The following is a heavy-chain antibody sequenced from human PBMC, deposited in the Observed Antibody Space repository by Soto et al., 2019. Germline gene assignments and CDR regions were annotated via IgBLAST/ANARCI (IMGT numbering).Heavy chain of an antibody. J-gene: IGHJ6*02. D-gene: IGHD3-16*01. CDR1: GGTFSSYA. CDR3: ARGNYNKLLLGYYYGMDV. V-gene: IGHV1-69*01. CDR2: IIPICGTA. Sequence: QVQLVQSGAEVKKPGSSVKVSCKASGGTFSSYAISWVRQAPGQGLEWMGGIIPICGTANYAKKLQGRVTITADDTTSTAYMELRILRSEDTAVYYCARGNYNKLLLGYYYGMDVWGQGTTVTVSS.